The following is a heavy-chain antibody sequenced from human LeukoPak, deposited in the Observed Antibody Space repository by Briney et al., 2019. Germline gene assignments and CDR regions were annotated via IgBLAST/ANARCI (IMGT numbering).Heavy chain of an antibody. V-gene: IGHV1-69*05. Sequence: ASVKVSCKASRGTFSSYAISWVRQAPGQGLEWMGEIIPIFGTANYAQKFQGRVTITTDESTSTAYMELSSLRSEDTAVYYCASNSEIAVAGTWGFDYWGQGTLVTVSS. CDR2: IIPIFGTA. CDR3: ASNSEIAVAGTWGFDY. J-gene: IGHJ4*02. CDR1: RGTFSSYA. D-gene: IGHD6-19*01.